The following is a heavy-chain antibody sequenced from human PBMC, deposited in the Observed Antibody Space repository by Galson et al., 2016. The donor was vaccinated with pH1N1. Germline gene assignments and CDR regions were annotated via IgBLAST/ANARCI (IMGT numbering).Heavy chain of an antibody. CDR2: VFYTGRT. J-gene: IGHJ3*02. Sequence: SGGSVSSYNYYWDWIRQPPGKGLEWIGYVFYTGRTKYNPSLKSRVTISVDTSKNQFSLKLRSVTAADTAVYYCARDETSMLRGISGVLDIWGQGTMVTVSS. D-gene: IGHD3-10*01. CDR3: ARDETSMLRGISGVLDI. CDR1: GGSVSSYNYY. V-gene: IGHV4-61*01.